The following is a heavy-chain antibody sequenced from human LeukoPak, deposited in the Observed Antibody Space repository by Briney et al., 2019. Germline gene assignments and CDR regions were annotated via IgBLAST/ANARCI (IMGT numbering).Heavy chain of an antibody. Sequence: GGSLRLSCTASGFTFSSYWMNWVRQAPGKELEWVSIIKSDGTEKHYVDSVKGRFTISRDNANNLLFLQMNKLRAEDTAVYYCAGGGGYLIDYWGQGTLVTVSS. V-gene: IGHV3-7*01. CDR3: AGGGGYLIDY. D-gene: IGHD3-22*01. CDR2: IKSDGTEK. CDR1: GFTFSSYW. J-gene: IGHJ4*02.